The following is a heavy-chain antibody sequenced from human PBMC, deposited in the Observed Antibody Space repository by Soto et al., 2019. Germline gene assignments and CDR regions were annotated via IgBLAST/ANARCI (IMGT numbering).Heavy chain of an antibody. D-gene: IGHD3-10*02. CDR1: GFTFSTYW. Sequence: EVQLVESGGGLVQPGGSLRLSCAASGFTFSTYWMHWVRQAPGKGLVWVSRLNSDGSTTTYADSVKGRFTISRDNAKNTLYLQMSSLRDEDTAVYYCARGSQYPCSPNVIDYWGLGTVVTVSS. V-gene: IGHV3-74*01. J-gene: IGHJ4*02. CDR2: LNSDGSTT. CDR3: ARGSQYPCSPNVIDY.